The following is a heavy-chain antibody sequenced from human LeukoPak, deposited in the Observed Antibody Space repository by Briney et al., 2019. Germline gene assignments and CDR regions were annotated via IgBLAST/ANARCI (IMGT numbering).Heavy chain of an antibody. J-gene: IGHJ4*02. V-gene: IGHV3-53*01. D-gene: IGHD3-10*01. Sequence: GGSLRLSCAASGFAVSSNYMSWVRQAPGKGLEWVSVIYSGGSTYYADSVKGRFTISGDNSKNTLYLQMNSLRAEDTAVYYCARVSYYYGSGSLYFDYWGQGTLVTVSS. CDR1: GFAVSSNY. CDR2: IYSGGST. CDR3: ARVSYYYGSGSLYFDY.